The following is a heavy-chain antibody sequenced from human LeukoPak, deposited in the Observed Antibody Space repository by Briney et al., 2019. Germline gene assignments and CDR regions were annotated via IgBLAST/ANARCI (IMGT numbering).Heavy chain of an antibody. CDR2: IYSDGSST. V-gene: IGHV3-74*01. CDR1: GFTFSSYW. CDR3: ARGLGGYSYGSHDY. D-gene: IGHD5-18*01. J-gene: IGHJ4*02. Sequence: KAGGSLRLSCAASGFTFSSYWMHWVRHAPGKGLVWVSRIYSDGSSTSYADSVKGRFTISRDNAKNTLYLQMNSLRAEDTAVYYCARGLGGYSYGSHDYRGQGTLVTVSS.